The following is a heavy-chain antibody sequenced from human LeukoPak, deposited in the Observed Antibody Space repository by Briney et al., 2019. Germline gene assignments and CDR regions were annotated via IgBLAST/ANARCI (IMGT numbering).Heavy chain of an antibody. V-gene: IGHV3-7*01. CDR3: TRDFWTDY. CDR1: GFTFSSYE. D-gene: IGHD3/OR15-3a*01. J-gene: IGHJ4*02. CDR2: IKLDGTQK. Sequence: GGSLRLSCAASGFTFSSYEMSWVRQAPGRGLEWVANIKLDGTQKNYIQSVRGRFTISRDNARNFLYLQLSSLRAEDTAVYYCTRDFWTDYWGQGTLVTVSS.